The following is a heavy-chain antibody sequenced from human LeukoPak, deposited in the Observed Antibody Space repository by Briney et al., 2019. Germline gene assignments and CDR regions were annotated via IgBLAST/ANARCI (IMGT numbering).Heavy chain of an antibody. V-gene: IGHV4-39*01. CDR1: GASISGSGYY. D-gene: IGHD5-12*01. CDR3: VKSRGYGLIDY. CDR2: IYYTGST. Sequence: SETLSLTCAVSGASISGSGYYLGWVRQPPGKGLEWIGNIYYTGSTYYNASLQSRVTISIDTSKNQFSLRLNSVTAADTAMYYCVKSRGYGLIDYWGQGTLVTVSS. J-gene: IGHJ4*02.